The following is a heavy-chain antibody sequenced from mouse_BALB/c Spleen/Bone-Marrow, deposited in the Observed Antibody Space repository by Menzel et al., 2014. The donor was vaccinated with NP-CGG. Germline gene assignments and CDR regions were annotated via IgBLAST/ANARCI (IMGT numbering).Heavy chain of an antibody. CDR3: ARYYNWYFDV. CDR1: GYTFTSYW. CDR2: INPSDGRT. Sequence: VQLQQSGAELVKPGASVKLSCKASGYTFTSYWMHWVNQRPGQGLEWIGEINPSDGRTYYNEKFKNKATLTADKSSSTAYMQLSSLTSEDSAVYYCARYYNWYFDVWGAGTTVTVSS. D-gene: IGHD1-1*01. V-gene: IGHV1S81*02. J-gene: IGHJ1*01.